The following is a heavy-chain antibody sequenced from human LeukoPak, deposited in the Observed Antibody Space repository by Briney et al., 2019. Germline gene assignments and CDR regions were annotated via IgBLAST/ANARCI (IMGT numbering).Heavy chain of an antibody. CDR1: GYTFTSYC. J-gene: IGHJ6*02. V-gene: IGHV1-46*01. CDR2: INPSGGST. D-gene: IGHD2-15*01. Sequence: ASVKVSCKASGYTFTSYCMHWVRQAPGQGLEWMGIINPSGGSTSYAQKFQGRVTMTRDTSTSTVYMELSSLRSEDTAVYYCARRGCSGGSCYPGHYYYYYGMDVWGQGTTVTVSS. CDR3: ARRGCSGGSCYPGHYYYYYGMDV.